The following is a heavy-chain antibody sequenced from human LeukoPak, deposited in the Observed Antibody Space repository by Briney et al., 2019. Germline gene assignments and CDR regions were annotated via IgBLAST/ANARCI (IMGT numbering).Heavy chain of an antibody. V-gene: IGHV3-33*01. D-gene: IGHD4-23*01. CDR1: GFTFSSYG. CDR3: ARESAGGKVDY. CDR2: IWYDGSNK. J-gene: IGHJ4*02. Sequence: GGSLRLSCAASGFTFSSYGMHWVRQAPGKGLEWVAVIWYDGSNKYYADSVMGRFTISRDNSKNTLYLQMNSLRAEDTAVYYCARESAGGKVDYWGQGTLVTVSS.